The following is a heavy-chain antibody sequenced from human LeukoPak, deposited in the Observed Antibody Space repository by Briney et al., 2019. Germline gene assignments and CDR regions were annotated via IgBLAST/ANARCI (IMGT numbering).Heavy chain of an antibody. CDR1: GFTFSSYG. Sequence: GRSLRLSCAASGFTFSSYGMHWVRQAPGKGLEWVAVISYDGSNKYYADSVKGRFTISRDNSKNTLYLQMNSLRAEDTAVYYCAKDAHYDILTGQDGFDYWGQGTLVTVSS. J-gene: IGHJ4*02. CDR3: AKDAHYDILTGQDGFDY. D-gene: IGHD3-9*01. V-gene: IGHV3-30*18. CDR2: ISYDGSNK.